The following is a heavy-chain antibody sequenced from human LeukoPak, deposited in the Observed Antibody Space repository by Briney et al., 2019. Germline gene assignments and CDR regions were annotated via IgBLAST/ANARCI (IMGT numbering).Heavy chain of an antibody. Sequence: GGSLRLSCAASEFTFSDYYMSWIRQAPGKGLEWVSYISSSSSYTNYADSVKGRFTISRDNSKNTLYLQMNSLRAEDTAVYFCAKANRITMIVPLDYWGQGTLVTVSS. D-gene: IGHD3-22*01. CDR1: EFTFSDYY. CDR3: AKANRITMIVPLDY. V-gene: IGHV3-11*05. J-gene: IGHJ4*02. CDR2: ISSSSSYT.